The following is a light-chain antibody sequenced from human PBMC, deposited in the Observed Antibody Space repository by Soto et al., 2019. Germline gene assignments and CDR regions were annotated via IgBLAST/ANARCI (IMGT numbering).Light chain of an antibody. J-gene: IGKJ2*01. V-gene: IGKV3-20*01. CDR3: QEYGSSPYT. CDR2: GAS. Sequence: EIVLTQSPGTLYLSPGERATLSCRASQSVSSSSLAWYQQKPGQAPRLLIYGASSRATGIPDSFSGSVSGTDFTLSISRLEAEYCAVFYCQEYGSSPYTFGQGTKLEIK. CDR1: QSVSSSS.